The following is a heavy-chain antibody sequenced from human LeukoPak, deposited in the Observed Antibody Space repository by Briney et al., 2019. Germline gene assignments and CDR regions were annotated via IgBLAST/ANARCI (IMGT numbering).Heavy chain of an antibody. CDR2: IYYSGST. CDR1: GGSISSYY. V-gene: IGHV4-59*08. Sequence: SETLSLTCTVSGGSISSYYWSWIRQPPGKGLEWIGYIYYSGSTNYNPSLKSRVTISVDTSKNQFSLRLTSVTAADTARYYCARHFIASQSTFDYWGQGTLVTVSS. J-gene: IGHJ4*02. CDR3: ARHFIASQSTFDY.